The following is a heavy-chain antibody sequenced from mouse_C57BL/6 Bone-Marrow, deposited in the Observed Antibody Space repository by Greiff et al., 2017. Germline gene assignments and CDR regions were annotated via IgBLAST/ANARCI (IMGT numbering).Heavy chain of an antibody. D-gene: IGHD2-12*01. CDR2: IHPNSGST. CDR3: ARWAYYNWYFDV. Sequence: QVQLQQPGAELVKPGASVKLSCKASGYTFTSYWMHWVKPRPGQGLAWIGMIHPNSGSTNYNEKFKSKATLTVDKSSSTAYMQLSSLTSEDYAVYYCARWAYYNWYFDVWGTGTTVTVSS. J-gene: IGHJ1*03. V-gene: IGHV1-64*01. CDR1: GYTFTSYW.